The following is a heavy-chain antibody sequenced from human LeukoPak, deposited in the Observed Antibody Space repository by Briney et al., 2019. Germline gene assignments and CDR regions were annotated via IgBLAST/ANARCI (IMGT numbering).Heavy chain of an antibody. CDR2: IYYSGST. V-gene: IGHV4-39*07. CDR3: ATLTTGNWFDP. D-gene: IGHD4-11*01. J-gene: IGHJ5*02. CDR1: GGSISSSSYS. Sequence: PSETPSLTRTVSGGSISSSSYSWGWIRQPPGKGLEWIGSIYYSGSTYYNPSLKSRVTISVDTSKNQFSLKLSSVTAADTAVYYCATLTTGNWFDPWGQGTLVTVSS.